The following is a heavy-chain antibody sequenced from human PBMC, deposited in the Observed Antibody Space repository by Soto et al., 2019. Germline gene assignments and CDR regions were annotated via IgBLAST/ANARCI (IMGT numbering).Heavy chain of an antibody. CDR3: ARFAYRSGWNFDY. J-gene: IGHJ4*02. CDR2: IYSSGSP. CDR1: GVSISSGADY. D-gene: IGHD6-19*01. V-gene: IGHV4-31*03. Sequence: PSETLSLTCSVSGVSISSGADYWSWIRQRPGKGLEWIGSIYSSGSPSYNPAPKSRLTISLDTSKNQFPLKLTSVTAADTAVYYCARFAYRSGWNFDYWGRGTLVTVSS.